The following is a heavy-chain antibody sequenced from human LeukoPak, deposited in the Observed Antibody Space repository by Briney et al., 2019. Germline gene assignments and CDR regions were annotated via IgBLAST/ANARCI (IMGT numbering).Heavy chain of an antibody. J-gene: IGHJ4*02. CDR1: GFTFSSYW. D-gene: IGHD3-10*01. V-gene: IGHV3-7*01. Sequence: GGSLRLSCAASGFTFSSYWMSWVRQAPGKGLEWVANIKQDGSEKYYVDSVKGRFTISRDNAKNSLYLQMNSLRAEDMAVYYCARDEIYYGSDPIDYWGQGTLVTVSS. CDR3: ARDEIYYGSDPIDY. CDR2: IKQDGSEK.